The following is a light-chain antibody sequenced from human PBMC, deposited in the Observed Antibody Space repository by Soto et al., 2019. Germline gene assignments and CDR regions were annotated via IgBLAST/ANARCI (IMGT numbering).Light chain of an antibody. CDR1: SSNIGNNY. CDR3: GTWDSSLSVEV. J-gene: IGLJ2*01. V-gene: IGLV1-51*01. Sequence: QSVLTQPPSVSAAPGQKVTISCSGSSSNIGNNYVSWYQQLPGTAPKLLIYDNNKRPSGIPDRLSGSKSGTSATLGITGLRTGDEADYYCGTWDSSLSVEVFGGGTQLTVL. CDR2: DNN.